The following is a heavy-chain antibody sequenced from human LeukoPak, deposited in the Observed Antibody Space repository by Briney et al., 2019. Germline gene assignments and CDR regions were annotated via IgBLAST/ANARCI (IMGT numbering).Heavy chain of an antibody. D-gene: IGHD6-19*01. CDR2: VYNRGRMYYGEST. J-gene: IGHJ5*02. CDR1: GGPITSYSYF. CDR3: ARDARIGVAGSLGSDL. V-gene: IGHV4-39*02. Sequence: SETLSLTCTVSGGPITSYSYFWVWIRQPPGKGLEWIGSVYNRGRMYYGESTYYNPSLKSRVTISVDTAKNQLSLQLSPVTAADTAVYYCARDARIGVAGSLGSDLWGQGTLVTVSS.